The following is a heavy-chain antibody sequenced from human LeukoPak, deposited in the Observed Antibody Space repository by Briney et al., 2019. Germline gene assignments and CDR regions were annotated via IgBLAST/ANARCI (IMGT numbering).Heavy chain of an antibody. CDR3: AKDRDYGGINWFDP. CDR2: ISGSGGST. J-gene: IGHJ5*02. V-gene: IGHV3-23*01. Sequence: GGSLRLSCVASGFTFSSYAMSWVRQAPGKGLEWVSGISGSGGSTYYADSVKGRFTISRDNSKNTLYLQMSSLRAEDTAVYYCAKDRDYGGINWFDPWGQGTLVTVSS. CDR1: GFTFSSYA. D-gene: IGHD4-23*01.